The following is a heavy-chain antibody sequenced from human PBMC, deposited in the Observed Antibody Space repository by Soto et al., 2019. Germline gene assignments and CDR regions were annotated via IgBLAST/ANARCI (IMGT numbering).Heavy chain of an antibody. CDR2: FDPEDGET. CDR3: ATGSWRFLERIYYYGMDV. Sequence: ASVKVSCKVSGYTLTELSMHWVRQAPGKGLEWMGGFDPEDGETIYAQKFQGRVTMTEDTSTDTAYMELSSLRSEDTAVYYCATGSWRFLERIYYYGMDVRGQGTTVTVSS. J-gene: IGHJ6*02. V-gene: IGHV1-24*01. CDR1: GYTLTELS. D-gene: IGHD3-3*01.